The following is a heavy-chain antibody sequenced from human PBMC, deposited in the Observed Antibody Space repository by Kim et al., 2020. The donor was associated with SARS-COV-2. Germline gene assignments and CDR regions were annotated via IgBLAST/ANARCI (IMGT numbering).Heavy chain of an antibody. J-gene: IGHJ4*02. CDR3: ARIAYSSGWKIDY. D-gene: IGHD6-19*01. Sequence: NPSLKSRVTISVDKSKNQFSLKLSSVTAADTAVYYCARIAYSSGWKIDYWGQGTLVTVSS. V-gene: IGHV4-4*02.